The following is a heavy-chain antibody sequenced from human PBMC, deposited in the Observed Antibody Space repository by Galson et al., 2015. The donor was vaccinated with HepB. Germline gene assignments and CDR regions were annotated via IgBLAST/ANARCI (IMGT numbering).Heavy chain of an antibody. J-gene: IGHJ4*02. CDR3: AKDEALVVVVAATLGY. CDR1: GFTFSSYA. CDR2: ISGSGGST. D-gene: IGHD2-15*01. Sequence: SLRLSCAASGFTFSSYAMSWVRQAPGKGLEWVSAISGSGGSTYYADSVKGRYTISRDNSKNTLYLQMNSLRAEDTAVYYCAKDEALVVVVAATLGYWGQGTLVTVSS. V-gene: IGHV3-23*01.